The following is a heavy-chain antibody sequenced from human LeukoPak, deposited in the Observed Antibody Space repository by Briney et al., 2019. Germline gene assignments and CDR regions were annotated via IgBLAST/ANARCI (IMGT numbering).Heavy chain of an antibody. CDR2: ISCNGASI. V-gene: IGHV3-9*01. D-gene: IGHD4-17*01. CDR3: VKDMLGDYASLNFDF. J-gene: IGHJ4*02. CDR1: EFTFDEYA. Sequence: PGGSLRLSCAASEFTFDEYAMHWVRRVTGKGLEGVSGISCNGASIDYAASAKGRFTISRDNAKSSLYLQINSLRADDTAVYYCVKDMLGDYASLNFDFWGQGTLVTVSS.